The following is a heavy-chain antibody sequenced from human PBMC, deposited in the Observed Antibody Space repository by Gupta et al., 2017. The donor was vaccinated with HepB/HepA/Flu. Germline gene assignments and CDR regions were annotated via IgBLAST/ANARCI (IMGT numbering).Heavy chain of an antibody. CDR2: ITDKASGETT. D-gene: IGHD1-1*01. CDR3: APWKVHQLLRS. J-gene: IGHJ5*02. V-gene: IGHV3-49*04. Sequence: EVQLVESGGGLLQPGRSLRLSCTAPGFIFGDYVMTWVRQAPGKGLEWVGLITDKASGETTQYASSVKGRFTISRDDSKSVAYLQMNSLKSEDTAVYYCAPWKVHQLLRSWGQGALVTVSS. CDR1: GFIFGDYV.